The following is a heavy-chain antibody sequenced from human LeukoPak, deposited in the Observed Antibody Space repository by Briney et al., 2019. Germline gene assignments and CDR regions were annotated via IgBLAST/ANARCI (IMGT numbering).Heavy chain of an antibody. CDR3: ARGYSGSYYGFDS. D-gene: IGHD1-26*01. CDR2: INTATGDP. V-gene: IGHV7-4-1*02. CDR1: GYPFNRYA. J-gene: IGHJ4*02. Sequence: ASVKVSCKTSGYPFNRYAMNWVRQAPGQGLECMGWINTATGDPMYAQGFTGRFVFSFDTSVSTAYLQIRSLKTEDTAVYYCARGYSGSYYGFDSWGQGTLVTVSS.